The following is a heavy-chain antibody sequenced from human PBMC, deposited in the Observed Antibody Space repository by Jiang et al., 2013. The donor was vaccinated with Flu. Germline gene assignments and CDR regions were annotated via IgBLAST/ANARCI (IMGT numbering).Heavy chain of an antibody. D-gene: IGHD4-11*01. CDR1: GDSVSSDSAT. J-gene: IGHJ4*02. CDR2: TYHRSKWFN. CDR3: AGTYSYYRH. V-gene: IGHV6-1*01. Sequence: QTLSLTCAISGDSVSSDSATWNWIRQSPSRGLEWLGRTYHRSKWFNDYAESLKSRITINPDTSKNQFSLQLNSVTPEDTAVYYCAGTYSYYRHWGQGTLVTVSS.